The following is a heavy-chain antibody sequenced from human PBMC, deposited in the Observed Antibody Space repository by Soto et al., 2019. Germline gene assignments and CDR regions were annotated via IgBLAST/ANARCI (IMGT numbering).Heavy chain of an antibody. V-gene: IGHV4-34*01. CDR1: GGSFSGYY. CDR3: ARNQKWLGIYYFDY. J-gene: IGHJ4*02. CDR2: INHSGST. D-gene: IGHD6-19*01. Sequence: PSETLSLTCAVYGGSFSGYYWSWIRQPPGKGLEWIGEINHSGSTNYNPSLKSRVTISVDTSKNQFSLKLSSVTAADTAVYYCARNQKWLGIYYFDYWGQGTLVTVSS.